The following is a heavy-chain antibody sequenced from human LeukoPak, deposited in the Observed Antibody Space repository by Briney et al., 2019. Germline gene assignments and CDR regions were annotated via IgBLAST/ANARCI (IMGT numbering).Heavy chain of an antibody. CDR1: GFTVSSYS. D-gene: IGHD3-22*01. J-gene: IGHJ3*02. CDR3: TRHGGRDYYDSSGDAFDI. V-gene: IGHV3-21*04. Sequence: GGSLRLSCEASGFTVSSYSMNWVRQAPGKGLEWVSSMSSNSNYIYYGDSVKGRFTISRDNAKNSLYLQMNSLKTEDTAVYYCTRHGGRDYYDSSGDAFDIWGQGTMVIVSS. CDR2: MSSNSNYI.